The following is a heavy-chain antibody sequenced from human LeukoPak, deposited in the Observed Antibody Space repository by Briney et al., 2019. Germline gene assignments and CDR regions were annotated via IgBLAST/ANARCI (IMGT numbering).Heavy chain of an antibody. CDR3: ARHAYYYGSGSYTGFDY. V-gene: IGHV4-4*07. Sequence: NSSETLSLTCTVSGGSISSYYWSWIRQPAGKGLEWIGRIYTSGSTNYNPSLKSRVTMSVDTSKNQFSLKLSSVTAADTAVYYCARHAYYYGSGSYTGFDYWGQGTLVTVSS. D-gene: IGHD3-10*01. CDR2: IYTSGST. J-gene: IGHJ4*02. CDR1: GGSISSYY.